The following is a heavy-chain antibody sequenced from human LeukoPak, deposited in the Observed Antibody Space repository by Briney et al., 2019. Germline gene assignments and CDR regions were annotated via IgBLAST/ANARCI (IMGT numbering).Heavy chain of an antibody. J-gene: IGHJ4*02. V-gene: IGHV4-39*01. CDR2: IYYSGIT. CDR1: GGSINSSSYY. Sequence: PSETLSLTCTVSGGSINSSSYYWAWIRQPPGKGLEGIGYIYYSGITYYNPSLKSRVAISVDTSKNQFSLKLISVTAADTAVYYCARQNGLYCSSTSCPGNYFDYWGQGTLVTVSS. CDR3: ARQNGLYCSSTSCPGNYFDY. D-gene: IGHD2-2*01.